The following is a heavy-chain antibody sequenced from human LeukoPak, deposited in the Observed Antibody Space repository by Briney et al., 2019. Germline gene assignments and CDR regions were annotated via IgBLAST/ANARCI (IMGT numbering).Heavy chain of an antibody. CDR2: IYSGGST. V-gene: IGHV3-53*01. Sequence: SCKASGYTFTSYAMHWVRQAPGQRLEWVSVIYSGGSTYYADSVKGRFTISRDNSKNTLYLQMNSLRAEDTAVYYCARELIVVVPAAMPTYYYYGMDVWGQGTTVTVSS. J-gene: IGHJ6*02. CDR3: ARELIVVVPAAMPTYYYYGMDV. CDR1: GYTFTSYA. D-gene: IGHD2-2*01.